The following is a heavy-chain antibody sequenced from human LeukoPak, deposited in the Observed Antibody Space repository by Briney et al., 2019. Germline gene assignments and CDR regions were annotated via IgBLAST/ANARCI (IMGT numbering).Heavy chain of an antibody. V-gene: IGHV3-23*01. CDR1: GFTFSSYA. CDR3: AKTIAVAAFYFDY. J-gene: IGHJ4*02. D-gene: IGHD6-19*01. Sequence: GGSLRLSCAASGFTFSSYAMSWIRQAPGKGLEWVSAISGSGGSTYYADSVKGRFTISRDNPKNTLYLQMNSLRAEDTAAYYCAKTIAVAAFYFDYWGQGTLVTVSS. CDR2: ISGSGGST.